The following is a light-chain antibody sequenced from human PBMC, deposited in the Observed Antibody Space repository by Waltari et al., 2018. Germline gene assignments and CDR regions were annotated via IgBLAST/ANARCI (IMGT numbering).Light chain of an antibody. V-gene: IGKV3-20*01. CDR2: GAS. CDR1: QSIGRY. Sequence: EIVLTQSPDTLSLSPGERATLSRRASQSIGRYLVWYQQKPGQAPRLLIYGASTRASGIPDRFSGSGSGTDFSLTISRLEPEDFAVYHCQKHDRLPATFGQGTKVEIK. CDR3: QKHDRLPAT. J-gene: IGKJ1*01.